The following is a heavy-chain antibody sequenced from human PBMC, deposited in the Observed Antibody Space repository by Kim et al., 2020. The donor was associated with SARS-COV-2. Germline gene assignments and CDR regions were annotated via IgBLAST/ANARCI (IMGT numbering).Heavy chain of an antibody. Sequence: GGSLRLSCAASGFTFSSYWMHWVRQAPGKGPVWVARINSDGSSTSYADSVKGRFSISRDNTKNTLHLQMSSLRAEDTAVYYCARGDIGSWNNAYDIWGQGTLVTVSS. V-gene: IGHV3-74*01. CDR1: GFTFSSYW. J-gene: IGHJ3*02. CDR3: ARGDIGSWNNAYDI. D-gene: IGHD6-13*01. CDR2: INSDGSST.